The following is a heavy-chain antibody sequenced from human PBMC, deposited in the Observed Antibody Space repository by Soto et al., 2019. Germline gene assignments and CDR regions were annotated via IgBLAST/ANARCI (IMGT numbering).Heavy chain of an antibody. J-gene: IGHJ6*02. Sequence: QVQLQETGPGLVKPSQTVSLTCTASGGSISSGGYYWSWIRQHPGKGLEWIGYIYYSGSPYYNPSLKSRVTISVETSKNQFSLKLSSVTAADTAIYFCARGGHGDYTYYYYGMDVWGQGTTVTVSS. V-gene: IGHV4-31*03. CDR2: IYYSGSP. CDR1: GGSISSGGYY. D-gene: IGHD4-17*01. CDR3: ARGGHGDYTYYYYGMDV.